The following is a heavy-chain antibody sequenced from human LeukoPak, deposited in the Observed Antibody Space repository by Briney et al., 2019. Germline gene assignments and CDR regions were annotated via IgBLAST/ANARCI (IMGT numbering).Heavy chain of an antibody. D-gene: IGHD1-26*01. J-gene: IGHJ5*02. CDR2: INHSGST. CDR1: GGSFSGYY. Sequence: PSETLSLTCAVYGGSFSGYYWSWIRQPPGKGLEWIGEINHSGSTNYNPSLKSRVTISVDTSKNQFSLKLSSVTAADTAVYYCAREELPPSNWFDPWGQGALVTVSS. V-gene: IGHV4-34*01. CDR3: AREELPPSNWFDP.